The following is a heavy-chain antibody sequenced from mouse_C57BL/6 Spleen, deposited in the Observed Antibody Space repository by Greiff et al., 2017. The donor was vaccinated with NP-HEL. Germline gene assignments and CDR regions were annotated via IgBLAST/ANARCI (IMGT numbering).Heavy chain of an antibody. Sequence: QVQLQQSGAELVKPGASVKISCKASGYAFSSYWMNWVKQRPGKGLAWIGQIYPGDGDTNYNGKFKGKATLTADKSSSTAYMQLSSLTSEDSAVYFCARDAYYRGAWFAYWGQGTLVTVSA. CDR3: ARDAYYRGAWFAY. J-gene: IGHJ3*01. V-gene: IGHV1-80*01. CDR1: GYAFSSYW. D-gene: IGHD2-12*01. CDR2: IYPGDGDT.